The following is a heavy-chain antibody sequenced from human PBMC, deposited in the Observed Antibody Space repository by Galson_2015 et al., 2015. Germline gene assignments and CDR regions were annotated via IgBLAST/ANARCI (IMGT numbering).Heavy chain of an antibody. CDR3: ARDVVITFGGVIVIPGHFDI. Sequence: SVKVSCKASGGTFSSYAISWVRQAPGQGLEWMGGIIPIFGTANYAQKFQGRVTITADESTSTAYMELSSLRSEDTAVYYCARDVVITFGGVIVIPGHFDIWGQGTMVTVSS. D-gene: IGHD3-16*02. J-gene: IGHJ3*02. CDR2: IIPIFGTA. V-gene: IGHV1-69*13. CDR1: GGTFSSYA.